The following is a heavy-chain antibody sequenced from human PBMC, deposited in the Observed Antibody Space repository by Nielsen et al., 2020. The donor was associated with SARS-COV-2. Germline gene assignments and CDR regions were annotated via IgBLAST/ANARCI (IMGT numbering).Heavy chain of an antibody. V-gene: IGHV1-18*04. J-gene: IGHJ4*02. Sequence: ASVKVSCKASGYTFTSYGISWVRQAPGQGLEWMGWISAYNGNTNYAQKLQGRVTMATDTSTSTAYMELRSLRSEDTAVYYCAEWSDMEDYFDYWGQGTLVTVSS. CDR3: AEWSDMEDYFDY. CDR1: GYTFTSYG. CDR2: ISAYNGNT. D-gene: IGHD3-3*01.